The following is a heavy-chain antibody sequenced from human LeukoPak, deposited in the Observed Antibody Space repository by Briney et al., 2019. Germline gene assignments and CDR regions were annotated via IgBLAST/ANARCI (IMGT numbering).Heavy chain of an antibody. Sequence: GGSLRLSCAASGFTFSVCAIHWVRQSSGKGLEWVGRIKSKTDGGTTDYAAPVKGRFTIARDDSKNTLYLQMNSLKAQDTAVYYCTTGGTVTFYYWGQGTLVTVCS. D-gene: IGHD4-17*01. CDR1: GFTFSVCA. J-gene: IGHJ4*02. CDR2: IKSKTDGGTT. CDR3: TTGGTVTFYY. V-gene: IGHV3-15*01.